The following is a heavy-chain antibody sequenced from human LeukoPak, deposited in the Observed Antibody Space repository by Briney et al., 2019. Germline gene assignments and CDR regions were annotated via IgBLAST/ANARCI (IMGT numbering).Heavy chain of an antibody. V-gene: IGHV3-73*01. CDR1: GFTFGAST. J-gene: IGHJ3*02. D-gene: IGHD2-21*01. Sequence: SGGSLRLSCAASGFTFGASTMHWVRQASGKGLEWIGRIRTKANTYATAYSASVKGRFTISRDDSKNTAYLQMNSLKTEDTAVYYCTVSGIASDAFDIWGQGTMVTVSS. CDR3: TVSGIASDAFDI. CDR2: IRTKANTYAT.